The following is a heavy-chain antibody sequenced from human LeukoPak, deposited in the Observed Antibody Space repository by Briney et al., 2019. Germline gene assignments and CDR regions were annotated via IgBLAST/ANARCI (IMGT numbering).Heavy chain of an antibody. CDR3: ARAYGSGSQHFDY. CDR1: GGSFSGYY. D-gene: IGHD3-10*01. J-gene: IGHJ4*02. V-gene: IGHV4-34*01. CDR2: INHSGST. Sequence: SETLSLTCAVYGGSFSGYYWSWIRQPPGKGLEWIGEINHSGSTNYNPSLKSRVTISVDTSKNQFSLKLSSVTAADTAVYYCARAYGSGSQHFDYWGQGTLVTVSS.